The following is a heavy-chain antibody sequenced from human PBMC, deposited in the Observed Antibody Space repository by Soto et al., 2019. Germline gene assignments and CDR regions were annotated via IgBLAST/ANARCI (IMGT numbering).Heavy chain of an antibody. V-gene: IGHV3-11*01. D-gene: IGHD1-1*01. CDR3: ARGPDRGRVSSVGTTCDM. Sequence: QVQLVESGGSLVKPGGSLRLSCAASEFTFSDYYMHWVRQAPGKGLEWVSCLNSGGSTINYADSVKGRFTISRDNAKNSVYLQMNSLRVDDTAVYYCARGPDRGRVSSVGTTCDMWGQWTVVTVSS. J-gene: IGHJ3*02. CDR2: LNSGGSTI. CDR1: EFTFSDYY.